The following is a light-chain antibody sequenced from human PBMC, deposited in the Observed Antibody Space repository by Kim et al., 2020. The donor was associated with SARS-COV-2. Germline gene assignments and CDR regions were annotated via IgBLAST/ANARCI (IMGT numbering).Light chain of an antibody. Sequence: SPRGRDTLACRARKNIGSTYLAWYQQKPGQAPRVLIVETYKRATGTPDKFSGSASGTDFTLTINRLDPEDFGVYFCQQYRYSPITFGQGTRLEIK. J-gene: IGKJ5*01. CDR3: QQYRYSPIT. V-gene: IGKV3-20*01. CDR2: ETY. CDR1: KNIGSTY.